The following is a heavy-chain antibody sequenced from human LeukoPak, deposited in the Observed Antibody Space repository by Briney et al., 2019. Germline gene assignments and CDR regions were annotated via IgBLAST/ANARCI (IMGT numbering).Heavy chain of an antibody. D-gene: IGHD3-10*01. Sequence: EASVKVSCKASGGTFSSYAISWVRQAPGQGLEWMGGIIPIFGTANYAQKFQGRVTITADESTSTAYMELSSLRSEDTAVYYCARGPSGSYSAAVYWGQGTLVTVSS. J-gene: IGHJ4*02. CDR3: ARGPSGSYSAAVY. V-gene: IGHV1-69*13. CDR1: GGTFSSYA. CDR2: IIPIFGTA.